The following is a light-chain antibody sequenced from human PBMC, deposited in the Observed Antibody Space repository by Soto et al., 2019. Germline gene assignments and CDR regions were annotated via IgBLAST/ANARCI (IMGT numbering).Light chain of an antibody. CDR3: QSYDSSFVV. CDR1: SGSIANNY. CDR2: ENN. J-gene: IGLJ2*01. V-gene: IGLV6-57*04. Sequence: NFMLTQPHSVSESPGKTVTISCTRSSGSIANNYMQWYQQRPGSAPTTVIFENNQRPSGVPDRFSGSTDGSSNSASLTISGLQTEDEADYYCQSYDSSFVVFGGGTKLTV.